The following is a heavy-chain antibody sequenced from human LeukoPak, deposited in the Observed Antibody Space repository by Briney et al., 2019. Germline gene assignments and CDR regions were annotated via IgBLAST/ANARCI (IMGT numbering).Heavy chain of an antibody. V-gene: IGHV3-30*04. CDR1: GFTFSSYA. CDR3: AREAVAGTYYFDY. D-gene: IGHD6-19*01. J-gene: IGHJ4*02. CDR2: ISYDGSNK. Sequence: GGSLRLSCVASGFTFSSYAMHWVRQAPGKGLEWVALISYDGSNKYYADSVKGRFTISRDNSKNTLYLRMNSLRAEDTAVYYCAREAVAGTYYFDYWGQGTLVTVSS.